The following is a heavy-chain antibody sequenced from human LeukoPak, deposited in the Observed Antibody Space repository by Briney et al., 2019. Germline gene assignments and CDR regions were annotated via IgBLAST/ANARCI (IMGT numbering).Heavy chain of an antibody. CDR2: ISGSGVST. Sequence: GGSLRLSCAASGFTFSSYAMNWVRQAPGKGLEGVSGISGSGVSTYYADSVKGRFTFSRDNSKNTLYLQMNSLRAEDTALYYCAKDRFYSGSPRAFDMWGRGTMVTVSS. CDR3: AKDRFYSGSPRAFDM. J-gene: IGHJ3*02. D-gene: IGHD1-26*01. V-gene: IGHV3-23*01. CDR1: GFTFSSYA.